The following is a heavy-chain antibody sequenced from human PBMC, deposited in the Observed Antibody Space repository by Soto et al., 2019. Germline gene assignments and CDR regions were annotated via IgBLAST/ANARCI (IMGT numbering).Heavy chain of an antibody. D-gene: IGHD3-3*01. CDR3: AKGGDSWSGYSHY. Sequence: GGSLRLSCVASGFSFSNYVMSWVRQAPGKGLEWVSGISGSGGSSFDVDSVRGWFTISRDNSKNTMYLQMNSLTNEDTAVYYCAKGGDSWSGYSHYWGPGTLVTVSS. CDR2: ISGSGGSS. V-gene: IGHV3-23*01. CDR1: GFSFSNYV. J-gene: IGHJ4*02.